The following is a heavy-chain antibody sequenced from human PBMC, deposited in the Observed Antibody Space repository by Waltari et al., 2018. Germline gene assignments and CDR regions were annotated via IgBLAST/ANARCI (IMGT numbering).Heavy chain of an antibody. V-gene: IGHV1-69*13. J-gene: IGHJ3*01. CDR1: GGTFSSYA. CDR3: ARASCSGGSCYSGVPIADGFDV. Sequence: QVQLVQSGAEVKKPGSSVKVSCKASGGTFSSYAISWVRQAPGQGLEWMGGIIPIFGTANYAQKFQGRVTITADESTSTAYMELSSLRSEDTAVYYCARASCSGGSCYSGVPIADGFDVWGQGTVVTVSS. CDR2: IIPIFGTA. D-gene: IGHD2-15*01.